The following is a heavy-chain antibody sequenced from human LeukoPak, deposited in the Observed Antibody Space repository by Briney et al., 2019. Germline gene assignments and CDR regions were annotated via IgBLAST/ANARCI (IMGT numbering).Heavy chain of an antibody. J-gene: IGHJ3*02. CDR2: IIPIFGTA. V-gene: IGHV1-69*13. Sequence: SVKVSCKASGGTFSSYAISWVRQAPGQGLEWMGGIIPIFGTANYAQKFQGRVTITADESTSTAYMELSSLRSDDTAVYYCAREATGAFDIWGQGTMVTVSS. CDR1: GGTFSSYA. CDR3: AREATGAFDI.